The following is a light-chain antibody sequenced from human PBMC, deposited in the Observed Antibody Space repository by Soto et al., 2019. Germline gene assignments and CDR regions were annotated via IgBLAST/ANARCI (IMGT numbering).Light chain of an antibody. J-gene: IGLJ1*01. CDR2: DVR. CDR3: SSYTSNCTPYNYV. Sequence: QSALTQPASVSGSPGQSITISCTGTSSDIGGYNYVSWYQQHPGKAPKLMIYDVRNRPSGASNRFSGSKSGNTASLTISGLQAEDEADYYCSSYTSNCTPYNYVFGNGTKLTVL. V-gene: IGLV2-14*03. CDR1: SSDIGGYNY.